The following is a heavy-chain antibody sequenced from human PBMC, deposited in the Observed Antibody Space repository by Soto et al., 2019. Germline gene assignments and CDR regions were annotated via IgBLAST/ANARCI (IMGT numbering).Heavy chain of an antibody. CDR3: AKDRGAVATAFGY. Sequence: GGSLRLSCAASGFTFSSYAMSWVRQAPGKGLEWVTDISGSGGSTYYADSVKGRFTISRDNSKNTLYLQMNSLRAEYTAVYYYAKDRGAVATAFGYWGQVTLVTVSS. V-gene: IGHV3-23*01. D-gene: IGHD1-26*01. CDR2: ISGSGGST. CDR1: GFTFSSYA. J-gene: IGHJ4*02.